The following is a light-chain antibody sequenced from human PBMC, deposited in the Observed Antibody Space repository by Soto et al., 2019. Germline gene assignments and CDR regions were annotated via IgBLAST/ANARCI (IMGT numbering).Light chain of an antibody. Sequence: QSVLTQPASVSGSPGQSITISCTGTSSDVGGYNYVSWYQQHPGKAPKLMIYDVSNRPSGVSNRFSGSKSGNTASLPISGLQAEDEADYYCSSYTSSSTYWVFGGGTKVTVL. J-gene: IGLJ3*02. CDR2: DVS. CDR1: SSDVGGYNY. V-gene: IGLV2-14*01. CDR3: SSYTSSSTYWV.